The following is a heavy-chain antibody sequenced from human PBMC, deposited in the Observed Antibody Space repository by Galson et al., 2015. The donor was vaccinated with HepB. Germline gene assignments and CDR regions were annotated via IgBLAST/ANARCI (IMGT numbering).Heavy chain of an antibody. CDR3: AREGAVSGWSIGGFDV. J-gene: IGHJ3*01. Sequence: SLRLSCAASRFMATNCSLHWVRQAPGKGLEWVSSIRSTGDFMYYAASVRGRFTISRDNANNSAFLQMNSLRAEDTAIYYCAREGAVSGWSIGGFDVWGQGTIVTVSS. D-gene: IGHD6-19*01. V-gene: IGHV3-21*01. CDR2: IRSTGDFM. CDR1: RFMATNCS.